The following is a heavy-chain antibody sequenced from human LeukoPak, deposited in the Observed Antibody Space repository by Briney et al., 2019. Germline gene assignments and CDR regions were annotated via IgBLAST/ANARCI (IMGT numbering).Heavy chain of an antibody. J-gene: IGHJ5*02. CDR2: INPSGGST. D-gene: IGHD3-16*01. V-gene: IGHV1-46*01. Sequence: ASVKVTCKASGYTFTSYYMHWVRHAPGQGLEWMGIINPSGGSTSYAQKFQGRVTMTRDMSTSTVYMELSSLRSEDTAVYYCATGGSQRRFDPWGQGTLVTVSS. CDR1: GYTFTSYY. CDR3: ATGGSQRRFDP.